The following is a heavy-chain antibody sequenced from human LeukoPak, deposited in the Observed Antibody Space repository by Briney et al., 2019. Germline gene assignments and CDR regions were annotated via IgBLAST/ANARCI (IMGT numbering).Heavy chain of an antibody. D-gene: IGHD3-9*01. V-gene: IGHV3-21*01. CDR1: GFTFSSYS. Sequence: GGSLRLSCAASGFTFSSYSMNWVRQAPGKGLEWVSSISSSSSYIYYADSVKGRFTISRDNAKNSLYLQMNSLRAEDTAVHYCARGGRGLRYFDWLSNPNWFDPWGQGTLVTVS. CDR3: ARGGRGLRYFDWLSNPNWFDP. J-gene: IGHJ5*02. CDR2: ISSSSSYI.